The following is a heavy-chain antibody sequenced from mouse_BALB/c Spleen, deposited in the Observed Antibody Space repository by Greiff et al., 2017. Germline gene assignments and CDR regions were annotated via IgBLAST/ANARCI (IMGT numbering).Heavy chain of an antibody. CDR3: ARQEKFYYAMDY. Sequence: EVQRVESGGGLVQPGESLKLSCESNEYEFPSHDMSWVRKTPEKRLELVAAINSDGGSTYYPDTMERRFIISRDNTKKTLYLQTSSLRSEDTAMYYCARQEKFYYAMDYWGQGTSVTVSS. CDR2: INSDGGST. V-gene: IGHV5-2*01. CDR1: EYEFPSHD. J-gene: IGHJ4*01.